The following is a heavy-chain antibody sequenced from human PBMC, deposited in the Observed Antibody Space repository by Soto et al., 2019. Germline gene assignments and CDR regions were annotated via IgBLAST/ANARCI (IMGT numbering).Heavy chain of an antibody. J-gene: IGHJ6*02. V-gene: IGHV4-31*03. CDR2: IYYSGST. Sequence: SETLSLTCTVSGGSISSGGYYWSWIRQHPGKGLEWIGYIYYSGSTYYNPSLKSRVTISVDTSKNQFSLKLSSVTAADTAVYYCARVRLTMVRGVMHYYYYGMDVWGQGTTVTVSS. CDR3: ARVRLTMVRGVMHYYYYGMDV. CDR1: GGSISSGGYY. D-gene: IGHD3-10*01.